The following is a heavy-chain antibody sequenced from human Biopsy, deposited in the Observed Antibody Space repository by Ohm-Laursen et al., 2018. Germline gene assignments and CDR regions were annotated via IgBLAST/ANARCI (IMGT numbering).Heavy chain of an antibody. V-gene: IGHV4-59*11. J-gene: IGHJ4*02. CDR3: ARGPNDFGGLYFPR. Sequence: SETLSLTCTVSGGSFTGHYWSWIRQPPGKGLEWIGHISYTGYTSYNASLKSRVTISVGTSRNHFSLRLSSLTAADTAVYYCARGPNDFGGLYFPRWGQGTLLTVSS. CDR2: ISYTGYT. D-gene: IGHD4-23*01. CDR1: GGSFTGHY.